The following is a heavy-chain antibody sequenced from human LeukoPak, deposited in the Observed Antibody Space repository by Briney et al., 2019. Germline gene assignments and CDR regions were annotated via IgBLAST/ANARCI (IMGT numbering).Heavy chain of an antibody. CDR2: IWYDGSNK. CDR3: ARDGYSSGWYAAFDI. Sequence: GSLRLSCAASGFTFSSYGMHWVRQAPGKGLEWVAVIWYDGSNKYYADSVKGRFTISRDNSKNTLYLQMNSLRAEDTAVYYCARDGYSSGWYAAFDIWGQGTMVTVSS. CDR1: GFTFSSYG. D-gene: IGHD6-19*01. J-gene: IGHJ3*02. V-gene: IGHV3-33*01.